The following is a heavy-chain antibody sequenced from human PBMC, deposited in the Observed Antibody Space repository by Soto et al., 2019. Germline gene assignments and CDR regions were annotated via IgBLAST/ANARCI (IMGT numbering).Heavy chain of an antibody. J-gene: IGHJ4*02. D-gene: IGHD6-13*01. V-gene: IGHV3-9*01. CDR3: AKGPLMAAAVLEPYYFDY. Sequence: GGSLRLSCAASGFTFDDYAMHWVRQAPGKGLEWVSGISWNSGSIGYADSVKGRFTISRDNAKNSLYLQMNSLRAEDTALYYCAKGPLMAAAVLEPYYFDYWGQGTLVTVSS. CDR2: ISWNSGSI. CDR1: GFTFDDYA.